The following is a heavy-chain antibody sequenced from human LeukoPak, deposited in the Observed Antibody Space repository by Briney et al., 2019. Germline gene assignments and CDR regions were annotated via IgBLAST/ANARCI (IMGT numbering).Heavy chain of an antibody. D-gene: IGHD3-10*01. CDR2: IYTTGRT. J-gene: IGHJ4*02. CDR3: ARVIRGIPVWKYYFDY. Sequence: PSETLSLTCTVSGGSISSDSYYWSWIRQSAGKGLECIGRIYTTGRTYYNPSFKSRVTISRDTSKNQFSLHLSSVTAADTAVYYCARVIRGIPVWKYYFDYWGQGTLVTVSS. V-gene: IGHV4-61*02. CDR1: GGSISSDSYY.